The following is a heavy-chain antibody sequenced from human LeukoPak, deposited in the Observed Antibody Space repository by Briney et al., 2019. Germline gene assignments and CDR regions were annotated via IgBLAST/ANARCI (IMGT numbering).Heavy chain of an antibody. V-gene: IGHV4-39*01. CDR3: ARLPVWGSKGVSGMDV. CDR1: GGSISSSSYY. Sequence: PSETLSLTCTVSGGSISSSSYYWGWIRQPPGKGLEWIGSIYYSGSTYYNPSLKSRVTISVDTSKNQFSLKLSSVTAADTAVCYCARLPVWGSKGVSGMDVWGQGTTVTVSS. J-gene: IGHJ6*02. CDR2: IYYSGST. D-gene: IGHD3-16*01.